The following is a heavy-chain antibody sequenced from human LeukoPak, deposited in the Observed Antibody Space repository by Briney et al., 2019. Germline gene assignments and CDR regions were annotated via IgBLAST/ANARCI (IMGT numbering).Heavy chain of an antibody. V-gene: IGHV4-61*02. CDR1: GGSISSGSYY. Sequence: SRTLSLTCTVSGGSISSGSYYWSWIRQPAGKGLEWIGRIYSSGSTNYNPSLKSRVTISVDTSKNQFSLKLSSVTAADTAVYYCARGYAYCGGDPGPCYYYYYMDVWGKGTTVTISS. CDR3: ARGYAYCGGDPGPCYYYYYMDV. J-gene: IGHJ6*03. D-gene: IGHD2-21*02. CDR2: IYSSGST.